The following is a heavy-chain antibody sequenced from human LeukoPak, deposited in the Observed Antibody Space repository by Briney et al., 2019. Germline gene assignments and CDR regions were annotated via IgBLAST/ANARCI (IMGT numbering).Heavy chain of an antibody. D-gene: IGHD6-13*01. J-gene: IGHJ4*02. V-gene: IGHV4-59*01. CDR3: ARYNSSNWYVVDY. Sequence: SETLSLTCTVSGGSISSYYWSWIRQPPGKGLEWIGYIYYSGSTNYNPSLKSRVTISVDTSKNQFSLKLSSVTAADTAVYYCARYNSSNWYVVDYWGQGTLVTVSS. CDR1: GGSISSYY. CDR2: IYYSGST.